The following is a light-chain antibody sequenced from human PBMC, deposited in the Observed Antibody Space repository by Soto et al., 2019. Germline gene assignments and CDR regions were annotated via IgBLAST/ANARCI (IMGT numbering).Light chain of an antibody. J-gene: IGKJ1*01. CDR2: WAS. CDR1: QSVLYSSNNKNY. Sequence: DIVMTQSPDSLAVSLGERATINCKSSQSVLYSSNNKNYLAWYQQKPGKPPKLLIYWASTRESWVPDRFSGSGSGTDFTLTISRLQAEDVAVYYCQQYFRPWTFGQGTKVEIK. CDR3: QQYFRPWT. V-gene: IGKV4-1*01.